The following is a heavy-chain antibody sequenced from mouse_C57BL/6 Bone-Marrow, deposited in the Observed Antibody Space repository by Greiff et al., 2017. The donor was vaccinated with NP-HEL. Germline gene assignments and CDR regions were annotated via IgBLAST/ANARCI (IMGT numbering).Heavy chain of an antibody. D-gene: IGHD1-1*01. CDR3: ARDTTVDY. J-gene: IGHJ2*01. V-gene: IGHV1-82*01. Sequence: QVQLQHSGPELVKPGASVKISCKASGYAFSSSWMNWVKQRPGKGLEWIGRIYPGDGDTNYNGKFKGKATLTADKSSSTAYMQLSSLTSEDSAVYFCARDTTVDYWGQGTTLTVSS. CDR1: GYAFSSSW. CDR2: IYPGDGDT.